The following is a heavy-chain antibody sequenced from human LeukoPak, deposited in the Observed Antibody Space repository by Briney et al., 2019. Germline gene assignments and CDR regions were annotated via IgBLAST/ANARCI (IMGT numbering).Heavy chain of an antibody. CDR2: ISYDGSNK. D-gene: IGHD1-26*01. CDR1: GFTFSSYA. Sequence: GGSLRLSCAASGFTFSSYAMHWVRQAPGKGLEWVAVISYDGSNKYYADSVKGRFTISRDNSKNTLYLQMNSLRAEDTAVYYCARESGGSYFKEAEYFQHWGQGTLVTVSS. CDR3: ARESGGSYFKEAEYFQH. V-gene: IGHV3-30-3*01. J-gene: IGHJ1*01.